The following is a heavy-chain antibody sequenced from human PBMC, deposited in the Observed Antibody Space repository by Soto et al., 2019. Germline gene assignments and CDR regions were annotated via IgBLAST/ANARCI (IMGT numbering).Heavy chain of an antibody. J-gene: IGHJ4*02. CDR2: IKYDGSEK. D-gene: IGHD2-15*01. CDR3: ATSNCPLY. V-gene: IGHV3-7*05. CDR1: GLTLSGYW. Sequence: EVQLVESGGGLVQPGGSLRLSCAASGLTLSGYWMNWVRQAPGRGLEWVANIKYDGSEKYYVDSVKGRFTISRDKAKNSLYLQMNSLTVEDTAVYYCATSNCPLYWGQGTLVTVSS.